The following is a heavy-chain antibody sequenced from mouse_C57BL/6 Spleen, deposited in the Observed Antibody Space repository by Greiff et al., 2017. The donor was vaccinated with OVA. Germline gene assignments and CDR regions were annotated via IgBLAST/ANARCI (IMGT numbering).Heavy chain of an antibody. J-gene: IGHJ1*03. V-gene: IGHV1-72*01. CDR3: ARSPDLLWLRRYVDV. Sequence: QVQLQQPGAELVKPGASVKLSCKASGYTFTSYWMHWVKQRPGRGLEWIGRIDPNSGGTKYNEKFKSKATLTVDKPSSTADMQLSSLTSEDSAVYYCARSPDLLWLRRYVDVWGTGTTVTVSS. D-gene: IGHD2-2*01. CDR2: IDPNSGGT. CDR1: GYTFTSYW.